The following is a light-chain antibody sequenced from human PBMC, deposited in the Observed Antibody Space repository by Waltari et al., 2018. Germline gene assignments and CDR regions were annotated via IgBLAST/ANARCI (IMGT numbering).Light chain of an antibody. V-gene: IGLV6-57*03. CDR3: QSYDSNNFNI. J-gene: IGLJ6*01. CDR1: SGSIASNS. Sequence: NFILTQPHSVSESPGKTVTIPCTRSSGSIASNSVQGYQQRPGTAPTALIYEDSQRPSGVPDRFSGSIDSSSNSASLTISGLRTEDEADYYCQSYDSNNFNIFGSGTAVTVL. CDR2: EDS.